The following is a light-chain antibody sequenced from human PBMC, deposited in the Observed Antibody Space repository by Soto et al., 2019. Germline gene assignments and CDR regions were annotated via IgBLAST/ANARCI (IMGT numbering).Light chain of an antibody. V-gene: IGKV3D-15*01. CDR2: ATS. CDR3: QQYKKWLWT. Sequence: EIVLTQLPGTLALSPGEVATLSCSTSLTISRALACYQHKPGQAPRLLIYATSTSPTGTPARVRGSASGTHFTLTIRSLQPENFAASSCQQYKKWLWTFGQGTKVDLK. J-gene: IGKJ1*01. CDR1: LTISRA.